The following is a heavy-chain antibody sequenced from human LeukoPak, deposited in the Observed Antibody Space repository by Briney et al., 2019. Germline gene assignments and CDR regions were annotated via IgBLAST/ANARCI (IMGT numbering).Heavy chain of an antibody. CDR1: GYTFTGYY. CDR2: INPNSGGT. Sequence: GASVKVSCKASGYTFTGYYMHWVRPAPGQGLEWMGWINPNSGGTNYAQKFQGRVTMTRDTSISTAYMELSRLRSDDTAVYYCAREFGRGIVGAGTDPRHTDYWGQGTLVTVSS. CDR3: AREFGRGIVGAGTDPRHTDY. D-gene: IGHD1-26*01. V-gene: IGHV1-2*02. J-gene: IGHJ4*02.